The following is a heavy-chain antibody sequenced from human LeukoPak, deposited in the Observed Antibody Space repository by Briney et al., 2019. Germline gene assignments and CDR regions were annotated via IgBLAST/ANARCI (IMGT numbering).Heavy chain of an antibody. CDR3: ARDRKKIPIRFDY. V-gene: IGHV3-21*01. J-gene: IGHJ4*02. Sequence: GGSLRLSCTASGFAVSSNYINWVRQAPGKGLEWVSSISSSSSYIYYADSVKGRFTISRDNAKNSLYLQMNSLRDEDTAVYYCARDRKKIPIRFDYWGQGTLVTVSS. CDR2: ISSSSSYI. D-gene: IGHD1-14*01. CDR1: GFAVSSNY.